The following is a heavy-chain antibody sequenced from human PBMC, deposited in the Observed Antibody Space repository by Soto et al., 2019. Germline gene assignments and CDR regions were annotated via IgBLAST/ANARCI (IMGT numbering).Heavy chain of an antibody. CDR2: IIPVLATT. Sequence: SVKVSCKASGYTFSIYAVCWLRQAPGQGLEWIGGIIPVLATTTHAQRFQGRVAITADGSATTAYMELSGLTFEDTAIYYCARSITTEVSAFDIWGQGTLVTVSS. J-gene: IGHJ3*02. V-gene: IGHV1-69*13. CDR1: GYTFSIYA. D-gene: IGHD3-3*01. CDR3: ARSITTEVSAFDI.